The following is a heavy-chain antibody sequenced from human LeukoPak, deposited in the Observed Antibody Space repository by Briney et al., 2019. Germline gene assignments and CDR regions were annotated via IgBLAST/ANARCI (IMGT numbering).Heavy chain of an antibody. Sequence: GGSLRLSCAASGFTFSSYAMSWVRQAPGKGLEWVSAINCSGGSTYYADSVKGRFTISRDNSKNTLYLQMNSLRAEDTAVYYCAKDWEVLLWFGQFSYFDYWGQGTLVTVPS. CDR1: GFTFSSYA. CDR2: INCSGGST. D-gene: IGHD3-10*01. V-gene: IGHV3-23*01. CDR3: AKDWEVLLWFGQFSYFDY. J-gene: IGHJ4*02.